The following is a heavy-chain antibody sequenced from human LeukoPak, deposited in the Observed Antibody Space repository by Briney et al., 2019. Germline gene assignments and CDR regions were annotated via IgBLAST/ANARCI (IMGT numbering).Heavy chain of an antibody. CDR3: ARHLQLWSPFDY. D-gene: IGHD5-18*01. CDR2: IHYSGTT. J-gene: IGHJ4*02. Sequence: SETLSLTCTVSGGSISSSSYYWVWNRQPPGKGLEWIGSIHYSGTTYHNPSLKSRVTISVDTSRNQFSLKLSSVTAADTAVYYCARHLQLWSPFDYWGQGSLVTVSS. V-gene: IGHV4-39*01. CDR1: GGSISSSSYY.